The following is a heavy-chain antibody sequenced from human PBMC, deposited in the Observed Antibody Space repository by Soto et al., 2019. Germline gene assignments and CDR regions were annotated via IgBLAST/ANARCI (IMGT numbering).Heavy chain of an antibody. CDR3: ARWYGDCSGGSCYFEGWFDP. J-gene: IGHJ5*02. CDR1: GGTFSSYA. D-gene: IGHD2-15*01. V-gene: IGHV1-69*01. Sequence: QVQLVQSGAEVKKPGSSVKVSCKASGGTFSSYAISWVRQAPGQGLEWMGGIIPIFGTANYAQKFQGRVTITADESTSTAYMELSSLRSEDTAVYYCARWYGDCSGGSCYFEGWFDPWGQGTLVTVSS. CDR2: IIPIFGTA.